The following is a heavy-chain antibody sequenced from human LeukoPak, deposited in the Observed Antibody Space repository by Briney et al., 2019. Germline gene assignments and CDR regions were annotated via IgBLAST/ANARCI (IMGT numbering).Heavy chain of an antibody. J-gene: IGHJ4*02. CDR3: ARGRRQLVRSWGY. V-gene: IGHV4-34*01. D-gene: IGHD6-13*01. Sequence: SETLSLTCTVSGGSISSYYWSWIRQPPGKGLEWIGEISHRGSTNYKPSLKSLVTLSVYTSKNQFSLKLTSVTAADTAVYYCARGRRQLVRSWGYWGQGTLVTVSS. CDR2: ISHRGST. CDR1: GGSISSYY.